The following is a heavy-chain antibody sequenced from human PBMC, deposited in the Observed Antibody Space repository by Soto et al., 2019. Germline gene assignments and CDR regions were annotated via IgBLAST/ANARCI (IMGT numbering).Heavy chain of an antibody. CDR1: GFTFSSYD. CDR2: IGTAGDT. V-gene: IGHV3-13*01. CDR3: ARESITAGFDY. Sequence: QPGGSLRLSCAASGFTFSSYDMHWVRQATGKGLEWVSAIGTAGDTYYPGSVKGRFTISRENAKNSLYLQMNSLRAGDTAVYYCARESITAGFDYWGQGTLVTVSS. J-gene: IGHJ4*02. D-gene: IGHD3-10*01.